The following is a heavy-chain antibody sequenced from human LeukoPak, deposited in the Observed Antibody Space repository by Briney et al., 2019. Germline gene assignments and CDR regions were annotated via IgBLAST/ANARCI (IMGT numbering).Heavy chain of an antibody. V-gene: IGHV4-59*01. D-gene: IGHD6-13*01. CDR2: IYYSGST. CDR1: GGSISSYY. J-gene: IGHJ6*02. CDR3: ARERPLYSSSPDLDV. Sequence: SETLSLTCTVSGGSISSYYWSWIRQPPGKGLEWIGYIYYSGSTNYNPSLKSRVTISVDTSKNQFSLKLSSVTAADTAAYYCARERPLYSSSPDLDVWGQGTTVTVSS.